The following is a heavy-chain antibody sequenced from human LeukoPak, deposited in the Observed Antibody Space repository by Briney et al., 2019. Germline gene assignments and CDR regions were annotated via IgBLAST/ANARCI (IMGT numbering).Heavy chain of an antibody. Sequence: PSQTLSLTRTVSGGSISSGGNYWSWIRQHPGKGLEWIEYIYYSGNTYYNPSLKSRVTISADTSKNQFSLRLSSVTAADTAVYYCARHISYYYDSSGYGSHFDYWGQGTLVTVSS. J-gene: IGHJ4*02. D-gene: IGHD3-22*01. CDR1: GGSISSGGNY. V-gene: IGHV4-31*03. CDR3: ARHISYYYDSSGYGSHFDY. CDR2: IYYSGNT.